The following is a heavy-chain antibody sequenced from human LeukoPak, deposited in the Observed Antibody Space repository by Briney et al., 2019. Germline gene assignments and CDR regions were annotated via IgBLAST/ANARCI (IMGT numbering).Heavy chain of an antibody. J-gene: IGHJ4*02. D-gene: IGHD3-22*01. CDR2: ISDSDGRT. V-gene: IGHV3-23*01. Sequence: AGSLRLSCTVSGITLSHYGMSWVRQAPGKGLEWDAGISDSDGRTNYADSVKGRFTISRDNPKNTLYLQMNSLRAEDTAVYFCAKRSVVIRVILAGFHKEAYYFDSWGQGALVTVSS. CDR3: AKRSVVIRVILAGFHKEAYYFDS. CDR1: GITLSHYG.